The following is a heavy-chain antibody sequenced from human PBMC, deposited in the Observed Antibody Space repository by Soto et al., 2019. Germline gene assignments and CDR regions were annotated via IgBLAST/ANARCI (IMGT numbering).Heavy chain of an antibody. CDR1: GDTFSSYA. CDR3: ARGGDGYNNDAFDI. Sequence: GASVKVSCKASGDTFSSYAISWVRQAPGQGLEWMGGIIPIFGTANYAQKFQGRVTITADESTSTAYMELSSLRSEDTAVYYCARGGDGYNNDAFDIWGQGTMVTVSS. CDR2: IIPIFGTA. V-gene: IGHV1-69*13. J-gene: IGHJ3*02. D-gene: IGHD5-12*01.